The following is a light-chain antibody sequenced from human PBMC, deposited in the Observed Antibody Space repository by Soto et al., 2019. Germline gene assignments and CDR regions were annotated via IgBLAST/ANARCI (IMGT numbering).Light chain of an antibody. CDR3: QQRTDRPPWT. V-gene: IGKV3-11*01. J-gene: IGKJ1*01. CDR2: DAS. CDR1: QSIGLA. Sequence: EIVLTQSPATLSLSPGERPTLSCRASQSIGLAIAWYQHKPGQAPRLLIFDASQRATGIPARFRGSGSGTDFTLSISSLEPEDFAVYYCQQRTDRPPWTFGQGTKVESK.